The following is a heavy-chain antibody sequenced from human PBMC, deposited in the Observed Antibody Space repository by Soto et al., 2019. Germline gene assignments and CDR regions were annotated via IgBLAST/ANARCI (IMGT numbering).Heavy chain of an antibody. D-gene: IGHD2-15*01. CDR2: IYHSGST. CDR3: AREYCSGGSCYGVFDY. J-gene: IGHJ4*02. V-gene: IGHV4-4*02. Sequence: SETLSLTCAVSSGSTSSSNWWSWVRQPPGKGLEWIGEIYHSGSTNYNPSLKSRVTISVDKSKNQFSLKLSSVTAADTAVYYCAREYCSGGSCYGVFDYWGQGTLVTVSS. CDR1: SGSTSSSNW.